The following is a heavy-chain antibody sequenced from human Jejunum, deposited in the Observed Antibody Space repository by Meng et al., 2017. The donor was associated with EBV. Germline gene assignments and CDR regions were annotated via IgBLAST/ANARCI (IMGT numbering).Heavy chain of an antibody. Sequence: QVHRRVSGPGLVKPSGPLSLTCAVSGDSIDSRNWWSWVRQSPGRGLEWIGEIYYSGSTNYNPSLKSRVTILVDRSENHFSLHLSSVTAADTAVYYCVRGGDYCLVYWGQGTLVTVSS. CDR2: IYYSGST. CDR1: GDSIDSRNW. J-gene: IGHJ4*02. V-gene: IGHV4-4*02. CDR3: VRGGDYCLVY. D-gene: IGHD2-21*02.